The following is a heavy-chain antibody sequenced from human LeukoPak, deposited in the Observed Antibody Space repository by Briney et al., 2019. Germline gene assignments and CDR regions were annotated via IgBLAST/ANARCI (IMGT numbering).Heavy chain of an antibody. D-gene: IGHD1-26*01. CDR2: IRPTDGAT. CDR3: ARGRYRYSYDY. V-gene: IGHV1-2*02. Sequence: ASVKVSCKASGYIFTDHFFHWVRQAPGQGLEWMGWIRPTDGATKVAQKFQGRVTLARDTSISTVYMEMSGLRFDDTAMYYCARGRYRYSYDYWGQGTLVTVSS. CDR1: GYIFTDHF. J-gene: IGHJ4*02.